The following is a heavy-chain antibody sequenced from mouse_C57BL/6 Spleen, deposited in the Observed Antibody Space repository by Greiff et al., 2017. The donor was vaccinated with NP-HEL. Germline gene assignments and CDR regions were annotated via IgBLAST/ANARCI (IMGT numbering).Heavy chain of an antibody. D-gene: IGHD2-3*01. V-gene: IGHV1-82*01. CDR1: GYAFSSSW. CDR2: IYPGDGDT. J-gene: IGHJ2*01. CDR3: ARWLLPLDY. Sequence: VQLQQSGPELVKPGASVKISCKASGYAFSSSWMNWVKQRPGKGLEWIGRIYPGDGDTNYNGKFKGKATLTADKSSSTAYMQLSSLTSEDSAVYFCARWLLPLDYWGQGTTPTVSS.